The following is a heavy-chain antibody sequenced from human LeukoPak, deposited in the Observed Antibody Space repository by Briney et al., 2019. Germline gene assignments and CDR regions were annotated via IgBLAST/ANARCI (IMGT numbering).Heavy chain of an antibody. D-gene: IGHD4-17*01. CDR3: AKSYGDYVYYYYYGMDV. Sequence: PGRSLRLSCAASGVTFSSYGMHWVRQAPGKGLEWVAVISYDGSNKYYADSVKGRFTISRDNSKNTLYLQMNSLRAEDTAVYYCAKSYGDYVYYYYYGMDVWGQGTTVTVSS. CDR2: ISYDGSNK. CDR1: GVTFSSYG. J-gene: IGHJ6*02. V-gene: IGHV3-30*18.